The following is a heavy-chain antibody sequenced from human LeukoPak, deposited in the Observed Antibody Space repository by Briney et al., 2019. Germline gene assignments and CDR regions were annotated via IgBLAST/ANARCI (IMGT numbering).Heavy chain of an antibody. CDR2: INHSGYT. V-gene: IGHV4-34*01. J-gene: IGHJ4*02. CDR3: TRRTTGHDY. D-gene: IGHD4-17*01. Sequence: SETLSLICAVSGDSFNVYYAIWVPQTPGKGRECIGEINHSGYTNDSPPLKSQVAISIYTFRIQFSRNLTPVTAADTGFCDCTRRTTGHDYWGQGTLVTVSS. CDR1: GDSFNVYY.